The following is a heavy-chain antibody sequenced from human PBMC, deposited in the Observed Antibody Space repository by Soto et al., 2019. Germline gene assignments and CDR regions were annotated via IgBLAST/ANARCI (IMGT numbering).Heavy chain of an antibody. CDR3: ARDRGAYYYGSGSYYLDWYFDL. Sequence: QVQLVQSGAEVKKPGSSVKVSCKASGGTFSSYAISWVRQAPGQGLEWMGGIFPIFGTANYAQKFQGRVTITADKSTSTAYMELSSLRSEDTAVYYCARDRGAYYYGSGSYYLDWYFDLWGRGTLVTVSS. CDR2: IFPIFGTA. CDR1: GGTFSSYA. J-gene: IGHJ2*01. D-gene: IGHD3-10*01. V-gene: IGHV1-69*06.